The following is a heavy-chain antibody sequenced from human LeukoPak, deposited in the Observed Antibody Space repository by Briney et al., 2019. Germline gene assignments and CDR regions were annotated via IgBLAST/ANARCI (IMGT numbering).Heavy chain of an antibody. J-gene: IGHJ4*02. CDR2: ISSSGSTI. CDR3: ARALNYGTHFDY. CDR1: GFTFSSYE. V-gene: IGHV3-48*03. Sequence: GGSLRLSCAASGFTFSSYEMNWVRQAPGKGLEWVSYISSSGSTIYYADSVKGRFTISRDNAKNSLYLQMNSLRAEDTAVYYCARALNYGTHFDYWGQGTLVTVPS. D-gene: IGHD4-17*01.